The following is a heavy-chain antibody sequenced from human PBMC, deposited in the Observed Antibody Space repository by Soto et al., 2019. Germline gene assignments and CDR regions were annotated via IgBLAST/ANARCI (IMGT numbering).Heavy chain of an antibody. CDR2: VYFNGNT. Sequence: SETLSLTCNVSGGYIRNYYWSWIRQPPGKGLEWFGYVYFNGNTNYNPSLKSRVTISVDTSKNQFSLNLSSVTAADTAVYYCAITFDRDRHGWYFDLWGRGTLVNVSS. V-gene: IGHV4-59*08. CDR1: GGYIRNYY. J-gene: IGHJ2*01. D-gene: IGHD3-10*01. CDR3: AITFDRDRHGWYFDL.